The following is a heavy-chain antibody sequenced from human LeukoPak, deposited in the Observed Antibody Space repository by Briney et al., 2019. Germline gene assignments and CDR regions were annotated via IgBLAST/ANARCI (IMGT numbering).Heavy chain of an antibody. J-gene: IGHJ4*02. D-gene: IGHD2-21*02. Sequence: PGGSLRLSCAASGFTFANHDMSWVRQAPRKGLEWVSGVSASGSSRFYADSVKGRFTVSRDNSKNTLYLQMNSLRVEDTAVYYCAELVTLNFWGQGTLVTVSS. CDR3: AELVTLNF. CDR2: VSASGSSR. CDR1: GFTFANHD. V-gene: IGHV3-23*01.